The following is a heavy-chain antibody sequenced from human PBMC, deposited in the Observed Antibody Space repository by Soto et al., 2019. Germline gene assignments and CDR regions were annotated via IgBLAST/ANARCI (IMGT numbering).Heavy chain of an antibody. D-gene: IGHD6-13*01. V-gene: IGHV4-31*03. Sequence: QVQLQESGPGLVKPSQNLSLTCTVSGGSISSGGYYWSWIRQHPGKGLEWIGYISYSGSTYYNSSLKSRVTISVDTSKNQFSLKLTSVTAADTAVYYCAREGAGPKGSSSWPDDAFDIWGQGTMVTVSS. CDR3: AREGAGPKGSSSWPDDAFDI. J-gene: IGHJ3*02. CDR1: GGSISSGGYY. CDR2: ISYSGST.